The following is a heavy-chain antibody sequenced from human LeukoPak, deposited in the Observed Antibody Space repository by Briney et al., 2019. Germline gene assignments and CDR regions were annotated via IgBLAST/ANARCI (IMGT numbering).Heavy chain of an antibody. CDR1: GFTSSNYY. V-gene: IGHV3-48*04. D-gene: IGHD5-18*01. Sequence: GGSLRLSCAASGFTSSNYYMNWVRQAPGKGLEWVSYISGDSNTMYYADSVKGRFTFSRDNAKNSLFLQMNSLRAEDTAVYYCARAEYSYGDFDYWGQGTLVTVSS. CDR3: ARAEYSYGDFDY. CDR2: ISGDSNTM. J-gene: IGHJ4*02.